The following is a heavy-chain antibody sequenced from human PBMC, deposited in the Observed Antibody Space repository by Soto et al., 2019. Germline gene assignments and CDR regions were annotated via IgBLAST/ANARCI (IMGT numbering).Heavy chain of an antibody. CDR1: GFTFSSYW. D-gene: IGHD3-22*01. J-gene: IGHJ4*02. V-gene: IGHV3-74*01. Sequence: GGSLRLSRAASGFTFSSYWMHWVRQAPGKGLVWVSRINSDGSSTSYADSVKGRFTISRDNAKNTLYLQMNSLRAEDTAVYYCARWPLYYYDSSGYHDYWGQGTLVTVSS. CDR2: INSDGSST. CDR3: ARWPLYYYDSSGYHDY.